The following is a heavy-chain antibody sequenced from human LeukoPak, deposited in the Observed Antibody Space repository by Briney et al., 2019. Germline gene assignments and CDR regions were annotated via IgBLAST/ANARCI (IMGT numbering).Heavy chain of an antibody. J-gene: IGHJ4*02. CDR1: GFTFSDYW. V-gene: IGHV3-7*03. D-gene: IGHD1-26*01. CDR3: ARDSVGVLDY. Sequence: PGGSLRLSCAASGFTFSDYWMNWVRQAPGKGLEWVANIKQDGSEKFYVDSVKGRFTISRDDAKNSLFLQMNSLRAEDTAIYYCARDSVGVLDYWGQGTLVAVSS. CDR2: IKQDGSEK.